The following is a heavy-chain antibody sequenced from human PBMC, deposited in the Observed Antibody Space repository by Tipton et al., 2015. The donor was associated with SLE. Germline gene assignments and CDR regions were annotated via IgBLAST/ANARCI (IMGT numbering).Heavy chain of an antibody. CDR3: ARHMGSSSWLAY. CDR1: GGSISSYY. Sequence: TLSLTCTVSGGSISSYYWSWIRQPPGKGLEWIGYIYYSGSTNYNPSLKSRATISVDTSKNQFSLKLSSVTAADTAVYYCARHMGSSSWLAYWGQGTLVTVSS. CDR2: IYYSGST. V-gene: IGHV4-59*08. J-gene: IGHJ4*02. D-gene: IGHD6-13*01.